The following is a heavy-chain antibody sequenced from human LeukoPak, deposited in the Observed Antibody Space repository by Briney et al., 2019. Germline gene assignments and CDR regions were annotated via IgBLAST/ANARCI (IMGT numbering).Heavy chain of an antibody. V-gene: IGHV4-4*07. CDR3: ARDHSIGWFGAFDI. J-gene: IGHJ3*02. Sequence: SETLSLTCTVSGGSISSYYWSWLRQPAGKGLEWIGRFYTSGSTNYNPSLKRRVNMSVDTCKHQFCLKLSSVTAAEPAVYYCARDHSIGWFGAFDIWGQGTMVTVSS. CDR1: GGSISSYY. CDR2: FYTSGST. D-gene: IGHD6-19*01.